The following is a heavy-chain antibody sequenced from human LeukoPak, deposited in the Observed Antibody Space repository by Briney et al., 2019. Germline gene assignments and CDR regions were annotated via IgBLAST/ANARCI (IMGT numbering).Heavy chain of an antibody. V-gene: IGHV3-30-3*01. Sequence: GGSLRLSCAASGFTFSSYAMHWFRQAPGKGLEWVAVISYDGSNKYYADSVKGRFTISRDNSKNTLYLQMNSLRAEDTAVYYCARDRQESWYFDYWGQGTLVTVSS. D-gene: IGHD6-13*01. CDR3: ARDRQESWYFDY. CDR1: GFTFSSYA. CDR2: ISYDGSNK. J-gene: IGHJ4*02.